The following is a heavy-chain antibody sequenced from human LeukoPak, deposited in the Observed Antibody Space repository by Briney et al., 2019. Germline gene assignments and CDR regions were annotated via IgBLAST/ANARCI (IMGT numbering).Heavy chain of an antibody. Sequence: SETLSLTCTVSGDSISSSSYYWGWIRQPPGKGLEWIGSIYFSGSTYYNPSLKSRVTISVDTSKNQFSLKLSSVTAADTAVYYCASIVVVPSATHNPFDYWGQGTLVTVSS. V-gene: IGHV4-39*01. CDR2: IYFSGST. CDR3: ASIVVVPSATHNPFDY. J-gene: IGHJ4*02. CDR1: GDSISSSSYY. D-gene: IGHD2-2*01.